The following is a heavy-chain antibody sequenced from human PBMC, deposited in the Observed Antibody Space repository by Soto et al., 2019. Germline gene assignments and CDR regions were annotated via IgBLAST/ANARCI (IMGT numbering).Heavy chain of an antibody. CDR1: GGSISSSNW. Sequence: SETLSLTCAVSGGSISSSNWWSWVRQPPGKGLEWIGEIYHSGSTNYNPSLKSRVTISVDKSKNQFSLKLSSVTAADTAVYHCAKDHRPLQLRLGELSPLDCDSWGQGTLVTVSS. CDR3: AKDHRPLQLRLGELSPLDCDS. CDR2: IYHSGST. D-gene: IGHD3-16*02. V-gene: IGHV4-4*02. J-gene: IGHJ5*01.